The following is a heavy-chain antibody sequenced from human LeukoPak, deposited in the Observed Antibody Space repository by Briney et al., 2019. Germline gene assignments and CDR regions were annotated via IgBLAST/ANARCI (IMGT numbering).Heavy chain of an antibody. Sequence: ASVEVSCKASGYTFISYAIHWVRQAPGQRLEWMGWINAGNGNTKYSQKFQGRVTITRDTSASAAYMELSSLRSEDTAVYYCARDYSGSYNWFDPWGQGTLVTVSS. CDR3: ARDYSGSYNWFDP. D-gene: IGHD1-26*01. J-gene: IGHJ5*02. V-gene: IGHV1-3*01. CDR2: INAGNGNT. CDR1: GYTFISYA.